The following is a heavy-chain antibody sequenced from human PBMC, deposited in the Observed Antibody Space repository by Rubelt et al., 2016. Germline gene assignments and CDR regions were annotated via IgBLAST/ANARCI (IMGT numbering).Heavy chain of an antibody. Sequence: QLQLQESGPGLVEPSETLSLTCTVSGGSISSTTYYWGWIRQPPGKGLEWIGTIYYSGSTFYNPSLKSRVTISVDTSKNQFSMDLASVTAADPAVYYWARGGTPDGWDPCCSDYWGQGLLVTVA. CDR3: ARGGTPDGWDPCCSDY. D-gene: IGHD1-1*01. CDR2: IYYSGST. J-gene: IGHJ4*02. CDR1: GGSISSTTYY. V-gene: IGHV4-39*07.